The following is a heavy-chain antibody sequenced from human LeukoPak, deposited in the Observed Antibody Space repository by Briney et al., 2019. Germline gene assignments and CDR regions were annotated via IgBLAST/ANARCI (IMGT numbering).Heavy chain of an antibody. Sequence: GGSLRLSCAASGFSVSSNYMSWVRQAPGKGLEYVSVLYHDGGTYSADSVKGRFTISRDNSKNTLYLQMNSLRAEDTAVYYCAKRSGELRPWSSSGPYYYYYMDVWGKGTTVTVSS. CDR2: LYHDGGT. CDR1: GFSVSSNY. CDR3: AKRSGELRPWSSSGPYYYYYMDV. V-gene: IGHV3-53*01. D-gene: IGHD3-16*01. J-gene: IGHJ6*03.